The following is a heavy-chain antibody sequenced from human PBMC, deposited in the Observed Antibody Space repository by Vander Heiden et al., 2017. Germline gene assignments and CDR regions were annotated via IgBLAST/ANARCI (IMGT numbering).Heavy chain of an antibody. D-gene: IGHD1-7*01. J-gene: IGHJ6*02. Sequence: ASGFTFSSYDMHWVRQATGKGLEWVSAIGTAGDTYYPGSVKGRFTISRENAKNSLYLQMNSLRAGDTAVYYGAREAGTYGMDVWGQGTTVTDSS. CDR1: GFTFSSYD. V-gene: IGHV3-13*01. CDR2: IGTAGDT. CDR3: AREAGTYGMDV.